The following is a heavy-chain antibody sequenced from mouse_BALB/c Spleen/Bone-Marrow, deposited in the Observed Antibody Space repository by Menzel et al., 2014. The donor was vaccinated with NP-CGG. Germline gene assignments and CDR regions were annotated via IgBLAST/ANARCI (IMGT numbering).Heavy chain of an antibody. CDR1: GSDFSRYW. V-gene: IGHV4-1*02. J-gene: IGHJ2*01. CDR2: INPESSTV. D-gene: IGHD1-2*01. Sequence: DVKLVESGGGLVQPGGSLKLSCTASGSDFSRYWMSWVRQAPGKGLQGIGEINPESSTVNYTPSLKDKFIISRDNAKNALYLQVSKVRSEDTALYYCTRLTYYGLSDYWGQGTTLTVSS. CDR3: TRLTYYGLSDY.